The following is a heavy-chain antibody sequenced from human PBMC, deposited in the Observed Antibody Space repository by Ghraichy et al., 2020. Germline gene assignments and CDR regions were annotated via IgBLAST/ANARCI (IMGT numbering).Heavy chain of an antibody. CDR1: GFSFRSYS. CDR2: ISTRSTYI. V-gene: IGHV3-21*01. J-gene: IGHJ6*02. CDR3: AGEGEYFYNRSGYYSQGGMDV. D-gene: IGHD3-22*01. Sequence: GGSLRLSCAASGFSFRSYSLTWVRQAPGKGLEWVSAISTRSTYIYYADSVKGRFTISRDDGKNSVYLQMNSLRAEDTAVYYCAGEGEYFYNRSGYYSQGGMDVWGQGTKVTVSS.